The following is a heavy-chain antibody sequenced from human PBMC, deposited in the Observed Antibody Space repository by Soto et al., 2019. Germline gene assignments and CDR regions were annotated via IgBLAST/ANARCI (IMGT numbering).Heavy chain of an antibody. J-gene: IGHJ6*03. CDR3: AREANGVWAGGYYMDV. V-gene: IGHV6-1*01. CDR2: TYYRSKWYN. Sequence: SQTLSLTCAISGDSVSSNSAASNWIRQTPSRGLEWLGRTYYRSKWYNDYAVSVKSRITINPDTSKNQFSLQLNSVTPEDTAVYYCAREANGVWAGGYYMDVWGKGTTVTVSS. CDR1: GDSVSSNSAA. D-gene: IGHD2-8*01.